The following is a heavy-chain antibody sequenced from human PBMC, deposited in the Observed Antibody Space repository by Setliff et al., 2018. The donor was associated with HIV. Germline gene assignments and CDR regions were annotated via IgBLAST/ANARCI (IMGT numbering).Heavy chain of an antibody. J-gene: IGHJ4*02. Sequence: SETLSLTCAVYGGSFSGYYWSWIRQPPGKGLEWIGEINRSGSTNYNPSLKSRVTISIDTSENQFSLKLTSVTAADTAVYYCARLSDTAMASFDSWGQGILVTVSS. CDR3: ARLSDTAMASFDS. V-gene: IGHV4-34*01. CDR2: INRSGST. D-gene: IGHD5-18*01. CDR1: GGSFSGYY.